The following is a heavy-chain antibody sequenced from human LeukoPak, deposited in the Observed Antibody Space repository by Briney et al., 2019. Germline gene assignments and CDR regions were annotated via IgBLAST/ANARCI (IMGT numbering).Heavy chain of an antibody. CDR1: GYTFTSYD. J-gene: IGHJ4*02. CDR3: ARAVSFAAAAGTEC. Sequence: ASVKVSCKASGYTFTSYDVNWVRQATGQGLEWMGWISAYNGNTNYAQKLQGRVTMTTDTSTSTAYMELRSLRSDDTAVYYCARAVSFAAAAGTECWGQGTLVTVSS. CDR2: ISAYNGNT. D-gene: IGHD6-13*01. V-gene: IGHV1-18*01.